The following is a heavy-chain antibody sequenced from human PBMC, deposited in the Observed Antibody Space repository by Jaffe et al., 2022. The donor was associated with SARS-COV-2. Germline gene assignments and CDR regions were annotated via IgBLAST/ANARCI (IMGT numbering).Heavy chain of an antibody. Sequence: QVQLQQWGAGLLKPSETLSLTCAVYGGSFSGYYWTWIRQPPGEGLEWIGEINHSGSTNYNPSLKSRVTISVDTSKNQFSLKLSSVTAADTAVYYCARGRIGGGTYADSWGQGTLVTVSS. D-gene: IGHD3-16*01. CDR2: INHSGST. CDR1: GGSFSGYY. V-gene: IGHV4-34*01. J-gene: IGHJ4*02. CDR3: ARGRIGGGTYADS.